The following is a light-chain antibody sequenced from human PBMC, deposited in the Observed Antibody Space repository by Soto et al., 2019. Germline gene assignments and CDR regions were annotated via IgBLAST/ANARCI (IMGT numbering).Light chain of an antibody. CDR3: QQCYSTPRT. CDR1: QSISSY. CDR2: AAS. J-gene: IGKJ2*01. Sequence: DIQMTQSPSSLSASVGDRVTITCRASQSISSYLNWYQQKPGKAPKLLIYAASSLQSGVPSRFSGSGSGTDFTLTISSLQPEDFATYYCQQCYSTPRTLGQGTKLEIK. V-gene: IGKV1-39*01.